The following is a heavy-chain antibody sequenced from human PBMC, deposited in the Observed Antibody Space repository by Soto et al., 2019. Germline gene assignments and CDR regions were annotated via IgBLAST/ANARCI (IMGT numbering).Heavy chain of an antibody. Sequence: QVQLVQSGAEVKKPGASVKVSCKASGYTFTSYGISWVRQAPGQGLEWMGWISAYNGNTNYAQKLQGRVTMTTDTSASTAYMELRSLISDDTAVYYCARDRNPVYYYDSSGYPAGNYWGQGTLVTVSS. CDR1: GYTFTSYG. CDR2: ISAYNGNT. CDR3: ARDRNPVYYYDSSGYPAGNY. V-gene: IGHV1-18*04. D-gene: IGHD3-22*01. J-gene: IGHJ4*02.